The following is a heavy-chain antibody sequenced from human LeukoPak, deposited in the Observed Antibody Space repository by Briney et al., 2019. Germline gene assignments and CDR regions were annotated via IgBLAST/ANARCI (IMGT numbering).Heavy chain of an antibody. CDR3: ASEPAAHTPDY. V-gene: IGHV4-34*01. Sequence: SETLSLTCVVPGGSFSGYNLTWIRPAPRKGLEWIGDIKHSGGTPYNPSLKSRASVSLDTSKNQFSLYLTSGTAADTAVYYGASEPAAHTPDYWGQGTLVTVSS. D-gene: IGHD2-2*01. J-gene: IGHJ4*02. CDR1: GGSFSGYN. CDR2: IKHSGGT.